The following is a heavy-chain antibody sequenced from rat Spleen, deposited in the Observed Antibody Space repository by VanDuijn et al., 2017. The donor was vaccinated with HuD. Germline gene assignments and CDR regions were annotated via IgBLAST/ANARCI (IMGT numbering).Heavy chain of an antibody. D-gene: IGHD2-3*01. Sequence: QVQVKESGPGLVQPSQTLSLTCTVSGFSLTSDGVSWVRQPPGKGLEWMGRMRYDGDTSYNSTLKSRLSISRDTSKNQVFLKMNSLQTEDTATYYCAKANRDIYAHFDYWGQGVMVTVSS. CDR2: MRYDGDT. CDR3: AKANRDIYAHFDY. CDR1: GFSLTSDG. V-gene: IGHV2-63*01. J-gene: IGHJ2*01.